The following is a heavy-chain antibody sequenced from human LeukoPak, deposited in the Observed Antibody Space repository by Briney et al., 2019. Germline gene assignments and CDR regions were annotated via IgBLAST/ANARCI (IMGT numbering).Heavy chain of an antibody. V-gene: IGHV4-34*01. J-gene: IGHJ3*02. CDR3: ARGSRISMFGVTHMRGTFDI. D-gene: IGHD3-3*01. CDR1: GGSISSYY. CDR2: INHKGST. Sequence: PSETLSLTCTVAGGSISSYYWSWVRQPPGKGLEWIGEINHKGSTNYNPPLKSRVPTLVATTENQSSLKITSMSAADTSVYYCARGSRISMFGVTHMRGTFDIWGQGTMVTVSS.